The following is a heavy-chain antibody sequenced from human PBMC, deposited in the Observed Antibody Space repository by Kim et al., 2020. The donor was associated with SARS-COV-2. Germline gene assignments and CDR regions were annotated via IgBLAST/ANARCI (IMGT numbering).Heavy chain of an antibody. CDR1: GGTINRRGHS. Sequence: SETLSLTCTVSGGTINRRGHSWTWIRQRPGEGLEWLASITHSGSAHYNPSLISRLTISADTSVTEFSLDLTSVTAADAAVYYCAKITPFSASFGIDVWGLGTSVIVSS. CDR3: AKITPFSASFGIDV. CDR2: ITHSGSA. J-gene: IGHJ6*02. D-gene: IGHD3-3*01. V-gene: IGHV4-31*02.